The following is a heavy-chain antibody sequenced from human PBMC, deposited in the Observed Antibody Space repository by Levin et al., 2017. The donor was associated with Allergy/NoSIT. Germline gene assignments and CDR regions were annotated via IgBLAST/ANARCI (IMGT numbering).Heavy chain of an antibody. CDR3: AKDLRVSSMIVVVNNYGMDV. D-gene: IGHD3-22*01. CDR1: GFTFSNYA. J-gene: IGHJ6*02. Sequence: PGESLKISCAASGFTFSNYAINWVRQAPGRGLEWVSCITATGRSTYYADSVKGRFSISRDNSKNTVYLQMYTLRAEDTAVYYCAKDLRVSSMIVVVNNYGMDVWGQGTTVTVSS. CDR2: ITATGRST. V-gene: IGHV3-23*01.